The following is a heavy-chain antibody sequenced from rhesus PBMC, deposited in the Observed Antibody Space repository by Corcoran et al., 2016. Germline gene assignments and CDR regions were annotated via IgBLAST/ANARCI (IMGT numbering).Heavy chain of an antibody. J-gene: IGHJ4*01. CDR3: AKGGWGDLFDY. CDR2: LDPSDSDT. D-gene: IGHD3-34*01. V-gene: IGHV5-20*01. Sequence: EVQLVQSGAEVKRPGESLKLSCKTSGYSFTSYWISWVRQMPGKGLEWMGALDPSDSDTRYTPSCQGQVTISADKSISTAYLQWSRLKASDTATYYCAKGGWGDLFDYWGQGVLVTVSS. CDR1: GYSFTSYW.